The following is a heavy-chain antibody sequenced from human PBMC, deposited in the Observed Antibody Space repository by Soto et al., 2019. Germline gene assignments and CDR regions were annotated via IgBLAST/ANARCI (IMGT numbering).Heavy chain of an antibody. V-gene: IGHV4-39*01. CDR1: GGSISSSSYY. CDR3: ALPATIWGAFDI. Sequence: SETLSLTCTVSGGSISSSSYYWGWIRQPPGKGLEWIGSIYYSGSTYYNPSLKSRVTISVDTSKNQFSLKLSSVTAADTAVYYCALPATIWGAFDIWGQATIVTVSS. J-gene: IGHJ3*02. D-gene: IGHD2-2*01. CDR2: IYYSGST.